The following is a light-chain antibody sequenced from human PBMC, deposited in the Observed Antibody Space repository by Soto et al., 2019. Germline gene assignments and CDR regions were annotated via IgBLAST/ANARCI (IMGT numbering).Light chain of an antibody. CDR2: DTS. Sequence: QAVVTQEPSVTVSPGGTVTLTCGSSTGAVSSGHYPYWFQQKPGQAPRTLIYDTSNKHSWTPARFSGSLLGGKAALTLSGAQPEDEAEYYCLLSYSGARPWVFGGGTQLTVL. CDR1: TGAVSSGHY. V-gene: IGLV7-46*01. J-gene: IGLJ3*02. CDR3: LLSYSGARPWV.